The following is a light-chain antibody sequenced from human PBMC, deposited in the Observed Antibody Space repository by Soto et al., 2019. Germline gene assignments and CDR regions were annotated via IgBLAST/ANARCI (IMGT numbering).Light chain of an antibody. J-gene: IGKJ2*01. Sequence: EIVLTQSPGTLPLSPGERATLSCRASQSVSSNYLVWYQQKPGQAPRPLIYGASSRATGIPDRFSGSGSGTDFTLTISRLEPEDFAVYNCQQYANSPFTFGQGTKLEIK. V-gene: IGKV3-20*01. CDR3: QQYANSPFT. CDR2: GAS. CDR1: QSVSSNY.